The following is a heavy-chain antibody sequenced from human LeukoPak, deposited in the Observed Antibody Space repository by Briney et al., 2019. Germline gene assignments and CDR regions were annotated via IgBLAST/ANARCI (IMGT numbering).Heavy chain of an antibody. D-gene: IGHD3-22*01. CDR1: GGSISSYY. CDR3: ARGHSSGYFDY. CDR2: MYYSGST. J-gene: IGHJ4*02. Sequence: SETLSLTCTVSGGSISSYYWSWIRQPPGKRLEWIGYMYYSGSTDYNPSLKSRVTISVDTSKNQFSLKLTSVTAADTAVYYCARGHSSGYFDYWGQGTLVTVSS. V-gene: IGHV4-59*01.